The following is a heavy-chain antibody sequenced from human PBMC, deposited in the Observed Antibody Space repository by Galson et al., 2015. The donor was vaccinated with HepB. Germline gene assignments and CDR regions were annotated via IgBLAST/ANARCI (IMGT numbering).Heavy chain of an antibody. CDR2: FDPEDGET. D-gene: IGHD6-19*01. Sequence: SVKVSCKVSGYTLTELPMHWVRQAPGKGLEWMGGFDPEDGETIYAQKFQGRVTMTKDTSTDTAYMELSSLRSEDTAVYYCATSDPLRGQWLAPTGDYWGQGTLVTVSS. V-gene: IGHV1-24*01. J-gene: IGHJ4*02. CDR1: GYTLTELP. CDR3: ATSDPLRGQWLAPTGDY.